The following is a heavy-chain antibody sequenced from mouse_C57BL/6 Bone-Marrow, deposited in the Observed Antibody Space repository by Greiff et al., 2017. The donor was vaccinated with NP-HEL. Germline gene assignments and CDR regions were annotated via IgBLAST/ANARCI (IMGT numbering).Heavy chain of an antibody. CDR1: GYAFSSSW. J-gene: IGHJ2*01. CDR3: ATFITTVVGHFDY. D-gene: IGHD1-1*01. V-gene: IGHV1-82*01. CDR2: IYPGDGDT. Sequence: QVQLQQSGPELVKPGASVKISCKASGYAFSSSWMNWVKQRPGKGLEWIGRIYPGDGDTNYNGKFKGKATLTADKSSSTAYMQLSSLTSEDSAVYCCATFITTVVGHFDYWGQGTTLTVSS.